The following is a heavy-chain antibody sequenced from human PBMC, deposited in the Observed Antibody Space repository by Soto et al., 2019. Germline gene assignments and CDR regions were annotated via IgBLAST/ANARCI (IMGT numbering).Heavy chain of an antibody. CDR3: ARENYYGSGSYGGVTDYYYYGMDV. J-gene: IGHJ6*02. CDR1: GYTFTGYY. V-gene: IGHV1-2*04. Sequence: ASVKVSCKASGYTFTGYYMHWVRQAPGQGLEWMGWINPNRGGTNYAQKFQGWVTMTRDTSISTAYMELGRLRSDDTAVYYCARENYYGSGSYGGVTDYYYYGMDVWGQGTTVTVSS. D-gene: IGHD3-10*01. CDR2: INPNRGGT.